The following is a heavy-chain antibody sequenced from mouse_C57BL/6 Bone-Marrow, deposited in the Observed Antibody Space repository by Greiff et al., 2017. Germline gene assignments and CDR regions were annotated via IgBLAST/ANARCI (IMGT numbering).Heavy chain of an antibody. CDR3: ARVYYGSSYGDYYAMDY. CDR2: IDPANGNT. J-gene: IGHJ4*01. CDR1: GFNIKNTY. D-gene: IGHD1-1*01. Sequence: EVQLQQSVAELVRPGASVKLSCTASGFNIKNTYMHWVKQRPEQGLEWIGRIDPANGNTKYAPKFQGKATITADTSSNTAYLQLSSLTSEDTAIYYCARVYYGSSYGDYYAMDYWGQGTSVTVSS. V-gene: IGHV14-3*01.